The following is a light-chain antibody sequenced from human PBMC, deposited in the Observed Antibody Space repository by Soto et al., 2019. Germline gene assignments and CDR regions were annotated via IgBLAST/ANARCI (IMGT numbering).Light chain of an antibody. CDR3: QQSYSTPIT. CDR1: QFISTY. V-gene: IGKV1-39*01. J-gene: IGKJ5*01. Sequence: DIKMTQSPSSLSASVGDRVTITCRPSQFISTYLNWYQQKPGKAPNLLIYTTSSLHSGVPSRFSGSGSGTDFTLTISSLQPEDFATYYCQQSYSTPITFGQGTRLEI. CDR2: TTS.